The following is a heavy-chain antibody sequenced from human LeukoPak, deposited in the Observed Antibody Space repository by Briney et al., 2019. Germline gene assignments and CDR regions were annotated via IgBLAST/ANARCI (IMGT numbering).Heavy chain of an antibody. V-gene: IGHV3-73*01. Sequence: GGSLRLSCAASGFTFSGSAMHWVRQASGKGLEWVGRIRSKANSYATAYAASVKGRFTISRDDSKNTAYLQMNSLRAEDTAVYYCARRAGDGYNPWGQGTLVTVSS. CDR3: ARRAGDGYNP. D-gene: IGHD5-24*01. CDR2: IRSKANSYAT. J-gene: IGHJ5*02. CDR1: GFTFSGSA.